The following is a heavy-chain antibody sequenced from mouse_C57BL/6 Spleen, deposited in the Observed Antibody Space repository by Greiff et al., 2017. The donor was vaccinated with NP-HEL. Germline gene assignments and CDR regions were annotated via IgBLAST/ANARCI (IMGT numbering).Heavy chain of an antibody. CDR3: ARRTGYSNYVDY. CDR2: INPNNGGT. D-gene: IGHD2-5*01. J-gene: IGHJ2*01. Sequence: VQLKQSGPELVKPGASVKMSCKASGYTFTDYNMHWVKQSHGKSLEWIGYINPNNGGTSYNQKFKGKATLTVNKSSSTAYMELRSLTSEDSAVYYCARRTGYSNYVDYWGQGTTLTVSS. CDR1: GYTFTDYN. V-gene: IGHV1-22*01.